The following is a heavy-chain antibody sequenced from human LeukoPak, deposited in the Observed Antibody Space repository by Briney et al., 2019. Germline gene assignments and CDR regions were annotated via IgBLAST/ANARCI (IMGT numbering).Heavy chain of an antibody. V-gene: IGHV3-49*04. J-gene: IGHJ4*02. D-gene: IGHD3-22*01. CDR2: IRSKTYGGTA. CDR3: ARTGYYYVLDY. CDR1: GFNFGDSS. Sequence: GGSLRLSCTASGFNFGDSSINWVRQAPGKGLEWVGFIRSKTYGGTADYAASVQGRFTISRDDSKSIAYLQMSSLKTEDTAIYYCARTGYYYVLDYWGQGSLATVSS.